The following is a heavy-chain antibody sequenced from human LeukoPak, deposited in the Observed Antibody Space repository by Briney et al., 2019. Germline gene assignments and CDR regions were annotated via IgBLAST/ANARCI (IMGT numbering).Heavy chain of an antibody. CDR1: GGSISSGGYY. Sequence: PSETLSLTCTVSGGSISSGGYYWSWIRQPPGKGLEWIGYIYHSGSTYYNPSLKSRVTISVDRSKNQFSLKLSSVTAADTAVYYCARDLGRPAAIVSDAFDIWGQGTMVTVSS. CDR2: IYHSGST. D-gene: IGHD2-2*02. CDR3: ARDLGRPAAIVSDAFDI. J-gene: IGHJ3*02. V-gene: IGHV4-30-2*01.